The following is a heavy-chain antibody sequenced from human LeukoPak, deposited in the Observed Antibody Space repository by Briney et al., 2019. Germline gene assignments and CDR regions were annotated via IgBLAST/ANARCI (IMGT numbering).Heavy chain of an antibody. CDR3: AISVATIRYFDY. V-gene: IGHV3-30-3*01. CDR2: ISYDGSNK. Sequence: GGSLRLSCAASGFTFSSYAMHWVRQAPGKGLEWVAVISYDGSNKYYADSVKGRFTISRDNSKNTLYLQMNGLRAEDTAVYYCAISVATIRYFDYWGQGTLVTVSS. CDR1: GFTFSSYA. J-gene: IGHJ4*02. D-gene: IGHD5-12*01.